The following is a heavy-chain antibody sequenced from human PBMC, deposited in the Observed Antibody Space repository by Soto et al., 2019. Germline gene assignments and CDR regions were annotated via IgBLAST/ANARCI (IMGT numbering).Heavy chain of an antibody. CDR3: AKDADFWSGSYTYYFDY. J-gene: IGHJ4*02. D-gene: IGHD3-3*01. CDR2: ISWNSGSI. Sequence: GGSLRLSCAASGFTFDDYAMHWVRQAPGKGLEWVSGISWNSGSIGYADSVKGRFTISRDNAKNSLYLQMNSLRAEDTALYYCAKDADFWSGSYTYYFDYWGQGTLVTVSS. V-gene: IGHV3-9*01. CDR1: GFTFDDYA.